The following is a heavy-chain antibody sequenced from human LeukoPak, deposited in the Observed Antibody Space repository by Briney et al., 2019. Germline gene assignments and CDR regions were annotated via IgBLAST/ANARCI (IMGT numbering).Heavy chain of an antibody. CDR1: GFTFSRYN. J-gene: IGHJ4*02. Sequence: GGSLRLSCATSGFTFSRYNMNWVRQAPGKGLEWVSSITSSSIYKYYADSMKGRFTISRDNAKNSLYLQMDSLRAEDTAVYYCARDGVTMRILEYWGQGTLVTVSS. CDR3: ARDGVTMRILEY. D-gene: IGHD3-10*01. CDR2: ITSSSIYK. V-gene: IGHV3-21*01.